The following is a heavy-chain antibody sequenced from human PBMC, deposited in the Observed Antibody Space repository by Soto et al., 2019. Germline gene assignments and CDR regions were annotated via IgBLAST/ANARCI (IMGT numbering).Heavy chain of an antibody. CDR1: GFTFSSYW. J-gene: IGHJ3*02. CDR3: ARDDYDSSGYYWYAFDS. Sequence: GGSLRLSCAASGFTFSSYWMHWVRQAPGKGLVWVSRINSDGSSTSYADSVKGRFTISRDNAKNTLYLQMNSLRAEDTAVYYCARDDYDSSGYYWYAFDSWGQGKMVTVSS. D-gene: IGHD3-22*01. CDR2: INSDGSST. V-gene: IGHV3-74*01.